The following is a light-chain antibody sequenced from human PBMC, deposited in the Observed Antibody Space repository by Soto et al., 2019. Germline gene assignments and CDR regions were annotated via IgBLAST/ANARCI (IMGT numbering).Light chain of an antibody. CDR2: GAS. V-gene: IGKV3-20*01. Sequence: EIGLTQSAGTLSSSPGERATLSWWASQSVSSSYLAWYQQKTGQAPRLLIYGASSRATGIPDRFSGSGYGTDVNLTISSLQSEDFAVYYCQQYNRWPLTFGGGTKVDIK. CDR3: QQYNRWPLT. J-gene: IGKJ4*01. CDR1: QSVSSSY.